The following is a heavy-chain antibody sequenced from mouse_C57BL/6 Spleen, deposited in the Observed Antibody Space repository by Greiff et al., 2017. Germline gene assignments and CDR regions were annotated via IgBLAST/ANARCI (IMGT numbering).Heavy chain of an antibody. Sequence: EVQLVESGPGLVKPSQSLSLTCSVTGYSITSGYYWNWIRQFPGNKLEWMGYISYDGSNNYNPSLKNRISITLDTSKNQFFLKLNSVTTEDTATYYCARDESTTDYFDYWGQGTTLTVSS. CDR2: ISYDGSN. CDR1: GYSITSGYY. V-gene: IGHV3-6*01. J-gene: IGHJ2*01. CDR3: ARDESTTDYFDY. D-gene: IGHD1-1*01.